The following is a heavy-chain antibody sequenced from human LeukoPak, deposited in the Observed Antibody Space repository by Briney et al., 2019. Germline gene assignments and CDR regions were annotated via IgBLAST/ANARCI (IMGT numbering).Heavy chain of an antibody. CDR1: GFTFSSYS. J-gene: IGHJ4*02. CDR3: ARDPSGATGYFDY. CDR2: ISSSSSYI. D-gene: IGHD1-26*01. Sequence: GGSLRLSCAASGFTFSSYSMNWVRQAPGKGLEWVSYISSSSSYIYYADSVKGRFTISRDNAKNSLYLQMNSLRAEDTAVYYCARDPSGATGYFDYWGAGTLVTVSP. V-gene: IGHV3-21*01.